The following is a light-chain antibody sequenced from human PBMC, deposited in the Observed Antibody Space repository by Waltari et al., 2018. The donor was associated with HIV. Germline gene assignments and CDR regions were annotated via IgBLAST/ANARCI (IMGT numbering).Light chain of an antibody. V-gene: IGLV2-14*01. CDR1: SRYVGGYDY. CDR3: TSYTSSSSLNYV. J-gene: IGLJ1*01. CDR2: EVG. Sequence: QSALTQPASVSGSPGQSLTLPCTGTSRYVGGYDYVSWYQHHPGKAPTLMIYEVGNRPSGVSDRFSGSKSGNTASLTISGLQTEDEADYYCTSYTSSSSLNYVFGTGTKVTVL.